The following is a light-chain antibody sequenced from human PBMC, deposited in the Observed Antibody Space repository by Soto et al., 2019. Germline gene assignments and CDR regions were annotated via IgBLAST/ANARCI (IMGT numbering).Light chain of an antibody. J-gene: IGKJ1*01. Sequence: IVLTQSPGTLSLAAGETATLSCRGSQSGSSSYLAWYQQKPGQAHRLLIYGAYSRATGIQARFSGSGSGTDFTLTISRLEPEDFAVYYCQQYGSSPRTFGQGTKVDIK. CDR2: GAY. CDR1: QSGSSSY. CDR3: QQYGSSPRT. V-gene: IGKV3-20*01.